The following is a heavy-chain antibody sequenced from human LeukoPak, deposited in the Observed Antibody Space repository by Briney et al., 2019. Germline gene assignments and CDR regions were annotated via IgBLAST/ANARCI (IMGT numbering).Heavy chain of an antibody. CDR1: GFTSSNYW. D-gene: IGHD6-13*01. CDR3: VGAAADTTPRP. V-gene: IGHV3-74*01. J-gene: IGHJ4*02. Sequence: GGSLKLSCPSSGFTSSNYWMHWVRQGPGKGLVWVSRVSNDGSSTAYADSVRGRFTISRDNAKNTLYLQMNSLRAEDTAVYYCVGAAADTTPRPWGQGTLVTVSS. CDR2: VSNDGSST.